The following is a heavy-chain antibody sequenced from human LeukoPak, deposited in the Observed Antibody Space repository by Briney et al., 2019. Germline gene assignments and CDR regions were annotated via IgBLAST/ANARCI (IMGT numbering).Heavy chain of an antibody. Sequence: ASVKVSCKASGYTFTSYYMHWVRQAPGQGLEWMGIINPSGGSTSYAQKFQGRVTMTRDTSTSTVYMELSSLRSEDTAVYYCARDVEPGYQLPWNWFDPWGQGTLVVVSS. CDR1: GYTFTSYY. J-gene: IGHJ5*02. D-gene: IGHD2-2*01. V-gene: IGHV1-46*01. CDR3: ARDVEPGYQLPWNWFDP. CDR2: INPSGGST.